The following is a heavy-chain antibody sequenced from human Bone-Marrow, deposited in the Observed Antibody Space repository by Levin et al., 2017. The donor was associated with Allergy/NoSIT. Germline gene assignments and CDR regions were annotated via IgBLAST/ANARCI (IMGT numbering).Heavy chain of an antibody. CDR1: GFTFSNAW. V-gene: IGHV3-15*01. D-gene: IGHD3-22*01. J-gene: IGHJ4*02. CDR3: TTDYNGYYSSGYYPCSS. CDR2: IKSKTDGGTT. Sequence: GGSLRLSCAASGFTFSNAWMSWVRQAPGKGLEWVGRIKSKTDGGTTDYAAPVKGRFTISRDDSKNTLYLQMNSLKTEDTAVYYCTTDYNGYYSSGYYPCSSWGQGTLVTVSS.